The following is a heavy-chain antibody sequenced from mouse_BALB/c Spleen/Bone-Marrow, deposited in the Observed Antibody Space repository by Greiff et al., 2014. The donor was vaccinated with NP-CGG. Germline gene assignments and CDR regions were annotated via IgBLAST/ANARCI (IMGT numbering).Heavy chain of an antibody. CDR3: AKRGAYGNFWFAY. J-gene: IGHJ3*01. V-gene: IGHV5-6-5*01. CDR2: ISSGGST. D-gene: IGHD2-10*02. Sequence: LQQSGGGLVKPGGSLKLSCAASGFTFSSYAMSWVRQTPEKRLEWVASISSGGSTYHPDSVKGRFTISRDNARNILYLQMSSLRSEDTAMCYCAKRGAYGNFWFAYWGQGTLVTVSA. CDR1: GFTFSSYA.